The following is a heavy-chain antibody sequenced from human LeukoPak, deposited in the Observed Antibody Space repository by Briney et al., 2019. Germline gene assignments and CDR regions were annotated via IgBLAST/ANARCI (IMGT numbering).Heavy chain of an antibody. CDR1: GGTISGSNW. CDR3: ARSNVDTAVDY. CDR2: IYHSGTT. Sequence: PSETLSLTCAVSGGTISGSNWRSWVRQPPGMGLEWIGEIYHSGTTNYNPSLKSRVTISVDKSKNQFSLKLSSVTAADTAVYFCARSNVDTAVDYWGQGTLVTVSS. D-gene: IGHD5-18*01. J-gene: IGHJ4*02. V-gene: IGHV4-4*02.